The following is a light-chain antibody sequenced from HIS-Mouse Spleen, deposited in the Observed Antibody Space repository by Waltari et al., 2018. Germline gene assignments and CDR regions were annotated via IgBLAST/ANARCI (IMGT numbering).Light chain of an antibody. CDR1: QDISNY. Sequence: DIQMTQSPSSLSASVGDRVTITCQASQDISNYLNWYQQKPGKAPKPLIYDASNLETGVPSRFSGSGSVTDFTFTISSLQPEDIATYYCQQYDNLHRLTFGPGTKVDIK. V-gene: IGKV1-33*01. CDR3: QQYDNLHRLT. CDR2: DAS. J-gene: IGKJ3*01.